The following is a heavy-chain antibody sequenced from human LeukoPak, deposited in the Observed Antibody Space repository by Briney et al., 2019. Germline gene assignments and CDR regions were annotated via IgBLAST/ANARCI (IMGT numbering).Heavy chain of an antibody. Sequence: SETLSLTCTVSGGSVSSGSYYWSWIRQPPGKGLEWIGYIYYSGSTNYNPSLKSRVTISVDTSKNQFSLKLSSVTAADTAVYYCARDLHYSNYLTSWYFDLWGRGTLVTVSS. CDR3: ARDLHYSNYLTSWYFDL. CDR2: IYYSGST. D-gene: IGHD4-11*01. J-gene: IGHJ2*01. V-gene: IGHV4-61*01. CDR1: GGSVSSGSYY.